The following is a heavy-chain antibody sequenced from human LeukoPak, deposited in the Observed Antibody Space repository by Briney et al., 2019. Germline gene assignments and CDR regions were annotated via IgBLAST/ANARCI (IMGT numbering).Heavy chain of an antibody. CDR1: GFTFSSYG. V-gene: IGHV3-23*01. CDR3: AKFGTYCGGDCRPRGWFDP. CDR2: ISGSGGST. Sequence: PGGSLRLSCAASGFTFSSYGMSWVRQAPGKGLEWVSAISGSGGSTYYADSVKGRFTISRDNSKNTLYLQMNSLRAEDTAVYYCAKFGTYCGGDCRPRGWFDPWGQGTLVTVSS. J-gene: IGHJ5*02. D-gene: IGHD2-21*02.